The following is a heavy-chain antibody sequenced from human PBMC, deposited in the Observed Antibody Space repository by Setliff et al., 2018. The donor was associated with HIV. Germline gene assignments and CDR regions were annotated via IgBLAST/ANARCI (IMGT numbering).Heavy chain of an antibody. J-gene: IGHJ3*01. Sequence: GGSLRLSCAASRFTFSIYRMNWVRQAPGKGLEWVASISSSSNYIFYANSVKGRFTISRDNAKNSLFLQMNSLKAEDTAVYYCAKLDYYDYSGSWARKVAIDFWGRGTMVTV. CDR3: AKLDYYDYSGSWARKVAIDF. CDR2: ISSSSNYI. CDR1: RFTFSIYR. V-gene: IGHV3-21*01. D-gene: IGHD3-22*01.